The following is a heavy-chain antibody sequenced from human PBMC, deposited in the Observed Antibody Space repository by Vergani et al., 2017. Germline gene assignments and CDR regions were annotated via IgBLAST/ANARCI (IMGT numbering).Heavy chain of an antibody. CDR3: ARGYYYDSSPDY. Sequence: QVQLQQWGAGLLKPSETLSLTCAVYGGSFSGYYWSWIRQPPGKGLEWVSYISSSSSTIYYADSVKGRFTISRDNAKNSLYLQMNSLRAEDTAVYYCARGYYYDSSPDYWGQGTLVTVSS. D-gene: IGHD3-22*01. V-gene: IGHV3-11*04. CDR2: ISSSSSTI. CDR1: GGSFSGYY. J-gene: IGHJ4*02.